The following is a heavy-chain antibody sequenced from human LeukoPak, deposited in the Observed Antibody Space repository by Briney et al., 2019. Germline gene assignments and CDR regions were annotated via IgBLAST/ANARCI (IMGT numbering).Heavy chain of an antibody. Sequence: SETLSLTCTVSGGSIVSYYWSWIRQPPGKGLEWIGYIYYSGSTNYNPSLKSRVTISVDTSKNQFSLKLSSVTAADTAVYYCARGGYYYDSSGYWGAFDIWGQGTMVTVSS. V-gene: IGHV4-59*01. CDR3: ARGGYYYDSSGYWGAFDI. CDR2: IYYSGST. J-gene: IGHJ3*02. D-gene: IGHD3-22*01. CDR1: GGSIVSYY.